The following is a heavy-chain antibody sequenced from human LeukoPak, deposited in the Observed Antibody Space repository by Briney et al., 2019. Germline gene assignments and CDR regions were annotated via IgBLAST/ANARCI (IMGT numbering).Heavy chain of an antibody. Sequence: PGGSLRLSCAASGLTFNYAWINWVRQRPGKGLEWVGHIKSKSYGGATDYAAPVKGRFAISRDDSKNTVSLEMNSLKSEDTAMYYCCADPPSGSPVCDNWGQGTLVTVSS. CDR1: GLTFNYAW. CDR2: IKSKSYGGAT. V-gene: IGHV3-15*01. D-gene: IGHD3-10*01. J-gene: IGHJ4*02. CDR3: CADPPSGSPVCDN.